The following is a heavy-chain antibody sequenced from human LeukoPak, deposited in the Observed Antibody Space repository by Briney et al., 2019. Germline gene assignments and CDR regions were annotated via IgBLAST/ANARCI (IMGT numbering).Heavy chain of an antibody. CDR1: GFTFSSYA. CDR3: ARARENGGRYYFDY. Sequence: GRSLRLSCAASGFTFSSYAMHWVRQAPGKGLEWVAVISYDGSNKYYAASVKGRFTISRDNSKNTLYLQMNSLRAEDTAVYYCARARENGGRYYFDYWGQGTLVTVSS. CDR2: ISYDGSNK. D-gene: IGHD4-23*01. J-gene: IGHJ4*02. V-gene: IGHV3-30*04.